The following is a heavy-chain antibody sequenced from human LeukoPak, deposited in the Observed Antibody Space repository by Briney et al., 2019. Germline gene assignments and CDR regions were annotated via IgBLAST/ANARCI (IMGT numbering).Heavy chain of an antibody. J-gene: IGHJ4*02. CDR3: AREEVGAPGDY. Sequence: GRSLRLSCAASGCTFSSYGMHWVRQAPGKGLEWVAVIWYDGSNKYYADSVKGRFTISRDNSKNTLYLQMSSLRAEDTAVYYCAREEVGAPGDYWGQGTLVTVSS. D-gene: IGHD1-26*01. CDR2: IWYDGSNK. CDR1: GCTFSSYG. V-gene: IGHV3-33*01.